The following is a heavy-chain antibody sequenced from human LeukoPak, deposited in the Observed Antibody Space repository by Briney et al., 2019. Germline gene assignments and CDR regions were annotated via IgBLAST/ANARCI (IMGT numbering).Heavy chain of an antibody. V-gene: IGHV1-69*04. Sequence: GASVKVSCKASGGTFSSYAISWVRQAPGQGLEWMGRIIPILGIANYAQKFQGRVTITADKSTSTAYMELSSPRSEDTAVYYCARVVLSVLVYGMDVWGQGTTVTVSS. D-gene: IGHD3-16*02. CDR1: GGTFSSYA. J-gene: IGHJ6*02. CDR3: ARVVLSVLVYGMDV. CDR2: IIPILGIA.